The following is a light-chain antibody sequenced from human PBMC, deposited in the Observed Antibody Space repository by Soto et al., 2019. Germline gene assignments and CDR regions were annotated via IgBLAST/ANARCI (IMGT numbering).Light chain of an antibody. CDR3: QQYNSYPWT. CDR1: QGISNY. J-gene: IGKJ1*01. V-gene: IGKV1-33*01. Sequence: DIQMTQSPSSLSASVGDRVTITCQASQGISNYLNWYQLKPGKAPKLLIFDASNLQTGVPSRFSGSGSGTEFTLTISSLQPDDFATYYCQQYNSYPWTFGQGTKVDIK. CDR2: DAS.